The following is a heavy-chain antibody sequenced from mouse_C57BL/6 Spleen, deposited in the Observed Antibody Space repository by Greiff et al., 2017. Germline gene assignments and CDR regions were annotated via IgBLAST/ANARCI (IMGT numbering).Heavy chain of an antibody. Sequence: QVQLKQSGAELARPGASVKLSCKASGYTFTSYGISWVKQRTGQGLEWIGEIYPRSGNTYYNEKFKGKATLTADKSSSTAYMELRSLTSEDSAVYFCAREGSNSSWFAYWGQGTLVTVSA. V-gene: IGHV1-81*01. J-gene: IGHJ3*01. CDR3: AREGSNSSWFAY. CDR1: GYTFTSYG. CDR2: IYPRSGNT. D-gene: IGHD2-5*01.